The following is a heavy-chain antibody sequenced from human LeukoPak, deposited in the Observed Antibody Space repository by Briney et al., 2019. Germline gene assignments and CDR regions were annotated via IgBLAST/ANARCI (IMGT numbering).Heavy chain of an antibody. D-gene: IGHD1-1*01. V-gene: IGHV1-18*01. CDR2: ISAYSGNT. Sequence: RASVKVSCKTSGYTFIRDGITWVRQAPGQGLEWMGWISAYSGNTNYAQKLQGRVTMTTDTSTSTAYMELRGLRSDDTAVYYCARDSGTTNGFDPWGQGTLVTVSS. J-gene: IGHJ5*02. CDR3: ARDSGTTNGFDP. CDR1: GYTFIRDG.